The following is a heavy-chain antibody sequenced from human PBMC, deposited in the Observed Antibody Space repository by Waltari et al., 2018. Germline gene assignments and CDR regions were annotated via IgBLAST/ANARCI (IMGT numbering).Heavy chain of an antibody. D-gene: IGHD5-12*01. CDR3: ARAQSGNYHGPDAFDV. Sequence: QLQLQQSGPGLVKPSETLSLNCTVSGGSFRSSSYYWGWVRQSPEKGLELIGNIYYLGSAFYNPSLRSRLTISADTSKNQFALRLTSVTAADTAVYYCARAQSGNYHGPDAFDVWGQGTMVTVSS. V-gene: IGHV4-39*01. CDR2: IYYLGSA. CDR1: GGSFRSSSYY. J-gene: IGHJ3*01.